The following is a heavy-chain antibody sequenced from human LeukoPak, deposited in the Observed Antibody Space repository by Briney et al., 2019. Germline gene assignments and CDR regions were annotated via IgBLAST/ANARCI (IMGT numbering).Heavy chain of an antibody. CDR1: GGSISSGDYY. CDR3: ARYIRYYYGSGSPTDAFDI. V-gene: IGHV4-30-4*01. CDR2: IYHSGST. D-gene: IGHD3-10*01. J-gene: IGHJ3*02. Sequence: SQTLSLTCTVSGGSISSGDYYWSWIRQPPGKGLEWIGEIYHSGSTNYNPSLKSRVTISVDKSKNQFSLKLSSVTAADTAVYYCARYIRYYYGSGSPTDAFDIWGQGTMVTVSS.